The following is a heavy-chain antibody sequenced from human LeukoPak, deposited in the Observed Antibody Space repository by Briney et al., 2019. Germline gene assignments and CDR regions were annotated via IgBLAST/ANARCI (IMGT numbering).Heavy chain of an antibody. CDR1: GFAFSNYW. CDR2: MNEDGSEK. Sequence: PGGSLRLSCAASGFAFSNYWMSWVRQAPGKGLEWVANMNEDGSEKNYVDSVKGRFTISRDNAQDSLYLQMNSLRAEDTAVYYCARDRGYSNFDYWGQGTLLTVS. D-gene: IGHD4-11*01. V-gene: IGHV3-7*01. J-gene: IGHJ4*02. CDR3: ARDRGYSNFDY.